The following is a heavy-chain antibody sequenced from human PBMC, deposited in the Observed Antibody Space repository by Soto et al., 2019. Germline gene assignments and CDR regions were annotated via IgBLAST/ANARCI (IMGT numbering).Heavy chain of an antibody. CDR2: VHHSWGS. V-gene: IGHV4-59*08. D-gene: IGHD3-10*01. Sequence: QVQLQESGPGLVKPSETLSLSCTVSGGSISSYYWSWFRQSPGKRMEWIGYVHHSWGSSYNPSLRXXVXVSLDTSTSQFSLKVTSVTATDTAVYYCARQGFGPLHGLVDVWGQGTTVTVSS. J-gene: IGHJ6*02. CDR3: ARQGFGPLHGLVDV. CDR1: GGSISSYY.